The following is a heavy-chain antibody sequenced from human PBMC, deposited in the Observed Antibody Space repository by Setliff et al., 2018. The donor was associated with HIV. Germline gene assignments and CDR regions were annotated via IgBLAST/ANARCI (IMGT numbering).Heavy chain of an antibody. Sequence: ASVKVSCKASGGSFTNNAIIWVRQAPGQGLEWMGWISPYNGDTRFAQSLQGRVTLTTDTSTNTAYMEMRTLRSDDTAVYSCVRGVTRDISGYYRDEYFQHWGQGTPVTVSS. CDR1: GGSFTNNA. V-gene: IGHV1-18*01. CDR2: ISPYNGDT. D-gene: IGHD3-22*01. J-gene: IGHJ1*01. CDR3: VRGVTRDISGYYRDEYFQH.